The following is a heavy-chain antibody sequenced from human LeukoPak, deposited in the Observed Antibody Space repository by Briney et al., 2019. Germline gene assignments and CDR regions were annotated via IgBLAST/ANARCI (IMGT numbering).Heavy chain of an antibody. CDR2: IYYSGST. Sequence: SETLSLTCLVSGGSMSSSSDYWGWIRQPPGKGLEWIGSIYYSGSTYYNPSLKSRVTISVDTSKNQFSLRLSSVTAADTAVYFCARQVRACTNGVCYRTFFDFWGQGTLVTVSS. V-gene: IGHV4-39*01. CDR1: GGSMSSSSDY. J-gene: IGHJ4*02. D-gene: IGHD2-8*01. CDR3: ARQVRACTNGVCYRTFFDF.